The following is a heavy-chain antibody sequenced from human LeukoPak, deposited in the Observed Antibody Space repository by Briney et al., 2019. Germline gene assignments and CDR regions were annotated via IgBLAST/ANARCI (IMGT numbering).Heavy chain of an antibody. Sequence: PSQTLSLTCTVSGGSLSSGGYYWSWIRQPAGKGLEWIGRIYMSGSTDYNPSFKSRVTMSVDTSKNQVSLKLRSVTAADTAVYYCARVVWGGDFHYSLDVWGKGTTVIVSS. V-gene: IGHV4-61*02. CDR2: IYMSGST. J-gene: IGHJ6*03. CDR1: GGSLSSGGYY. D-gene: IGHD7-27*01. CDR3: ARVVWGGDFHYSLDV.